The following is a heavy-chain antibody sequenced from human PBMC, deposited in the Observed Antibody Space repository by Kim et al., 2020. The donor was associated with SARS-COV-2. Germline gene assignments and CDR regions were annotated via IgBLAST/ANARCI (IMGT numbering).Heavy chain of an antibody. CDR2: ISSSSSYI. D-gene: IGHD2-21*02. CDR3: ARSNFHGGNSGGSFDI. CDR1: GFTFSSYS. Sequence: GGSLRLSCAASGFTFSSYSMNWVRQAPGKGLEWVSSISSSSSYIYYADSVKGRFTISRDNAKNSLYLQMNSLRAEDTAVYYCARSNFHGGNSGGSFDIWGQGTMVTVSS. V-gene: IGHV3-21*01. J-gene: IGHJ3*02.